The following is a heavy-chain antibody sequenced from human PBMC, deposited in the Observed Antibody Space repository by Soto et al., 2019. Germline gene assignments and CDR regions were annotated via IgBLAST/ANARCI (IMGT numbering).Heavy chain of an antibody. CDR3: AREVAAIPYFEY. CDR1: GDSVRNGGYY. D-gene: IGHD2-15*01. Sequence: QVQLQESGPGLVKPSQTLSLTCTVSGDSVRNGGYYWNWIRQYPGKGLEWIGYIYYTGSTSYNPSLESRLTISADTSKNQFSLRLRSVTAADTAVYYCAREVAAIPYFEYWGQGALVTISS. CDR2: IYYTGST. V-gene: IGHV4-31*03. J-gene: IGHJ4*02.